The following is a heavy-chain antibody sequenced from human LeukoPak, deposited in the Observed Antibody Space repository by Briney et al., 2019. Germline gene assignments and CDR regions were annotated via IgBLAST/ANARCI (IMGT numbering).Heavy chain of an antibody. CDR3: ARGAPRYCSGGSCYSGPYGY. D-gene: IGHD2-15*01. V-gene: IGHV4-39*07. CDR2: IAYSGST. CDR1: GGSITTTSYY. Sequence: PSETLSLTCTVSGGAVSGGSITTTSYYWAWIRQPPGKGLEWLGSIAYSGSTYYNPSLKSRVTISVDTSKNQFSLKLSSVTAADTAVYYCARGAPRYCSGGSCYSGPYGYWGQGTLVTVSS. J-gene: IGHJ4*02.